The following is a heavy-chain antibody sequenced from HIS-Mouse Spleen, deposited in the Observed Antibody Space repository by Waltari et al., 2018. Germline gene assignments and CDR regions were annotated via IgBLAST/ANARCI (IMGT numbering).Heavy chain of an antibody. V-gene: IGHV4-39*07. CDR2: IYYSGST. D-gene: IGHD3-22*01. CDR1: GGSISSSSYY. CDR3: AREYRGYYDSSGYAYIHFDY. Sequence: QLQLQESGPGLVKPSETLSLTCTVSGGSISSSSYYWGWIRQPPGKGPEWIGSIYYSGSTYYNPSLKSRVTISVDTSKNQFSLKLSSVTAADTAVYYCAREYRGYYDSSGYAYIHFDYWGQGTLVTVSS. J-gene: IGHJ4*02.